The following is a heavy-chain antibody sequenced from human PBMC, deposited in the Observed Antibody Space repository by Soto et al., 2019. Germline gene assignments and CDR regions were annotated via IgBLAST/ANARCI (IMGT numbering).Heavy chain of an antibody. CDR1: GFTFSRVS. Sequence: GGSLRLSCEASGFTFSRVSMNWVRQVPGNGLEWVASISSASSETWYADSVKGRFIISRDNAQNSLFLQMNSLRAEDTAVYYCARDRQWPEDYYYYYGMDVWGQGTTVTVSS. V-gene: IGHV3-21*01. J-gene: IGHJ6*02. D-gene: IGHD6-19*01. CDR3: ARDRQWPEDYYYYYGMDV. CDR2: ISSASSET.